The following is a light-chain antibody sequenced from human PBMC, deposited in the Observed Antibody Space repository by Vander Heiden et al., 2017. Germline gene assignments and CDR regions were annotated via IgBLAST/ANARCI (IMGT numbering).Light chain of an antibody. CDR3: QQFYSTPT. V-gene: IGKV4-1*01. J-gene: IGKJ1*01. CDR1: QSVLYISNNKNY. Sequence: DIVMTQSPDSLSVSLGERATINCKSSQSVLYISNNKNYLAWYQQRPGQPPKLLIYWAATRESGVPDRFSGSGSGTDFTLTISSLQAEDVAFYYCQQFYSTPTFGQGTRVEIQ. CDR2: WAA.